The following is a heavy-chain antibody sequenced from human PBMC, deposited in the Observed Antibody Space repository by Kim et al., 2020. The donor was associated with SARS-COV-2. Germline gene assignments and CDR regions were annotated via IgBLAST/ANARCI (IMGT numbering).Heavy chain of an antibody. D-gene: IGHD3-10*01. V-gene: IGHV1-18*01. Sequence: ASVKVSCKASGYTFTSYGISWVRQAPGQGLEWMGWISAYNGNTNYAQKLQGRVTMTTDTSTSTAYMGLRSLRSDDTAVYYCARDRYEAVLLWFGEFSNAAFDIWGQGTMVTVSS. CDR1: GYTFTSYG. CDR2: ISAYNGNT. J-gene: IGHJ3*02. CDR3: ARDRYEAVLLWFGEFSNAAFDI.